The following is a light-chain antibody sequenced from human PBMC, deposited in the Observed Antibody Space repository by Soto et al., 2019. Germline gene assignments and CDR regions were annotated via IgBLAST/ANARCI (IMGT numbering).Light chain of an antibody. J-gene: IGLJ1*01. CDR3: GSWDSSLSAYV. CDR1: ISTIGGNS. V-gene: IGLV1-51*01. CDR2: DDN. Sequence: QSVLTQPPSVSAAPGQKFTIACSGSISTIGGNSVSWYQQLPGTAPKLLIYDDNKRPSVIPDRFSGSKSGTSATLGITGFQTGDEADYYCGSWDSSLSAYVFGTGTKV.